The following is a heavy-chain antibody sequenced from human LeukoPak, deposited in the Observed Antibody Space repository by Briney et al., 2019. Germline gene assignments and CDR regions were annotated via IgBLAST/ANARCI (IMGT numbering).Heavy chain of an antibody. J-gene: IGHJ4*02. CDR3: AKDSSGYYRPFDY. V-gene: IGHV3-23*01. Sequence: PGGSLTLFCAASGFTFNGYAMSWVRQAPGKGLEWVSSISGGVGSTYYADSVKGRFTISRDNSKNTLYLQMNSLRDERTAVYYCAKDSSGYYRPFDYWGQGTLVTVSS. D-gene: IGHD3-22*01. CDR2: ISGGVGST. CDR1: GFTFNGYA.